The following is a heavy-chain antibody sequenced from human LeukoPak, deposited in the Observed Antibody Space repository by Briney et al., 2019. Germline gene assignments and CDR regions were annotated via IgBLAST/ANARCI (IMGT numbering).Heavy chain of an antibody. D-gene: IGHD6-19*01. J-gene: IGHJ4*02. CDR3: ARHSLVAGRSWYFDY. Sequence: ASVKVSCKASGYTFTSYGISWVRQAPGQGLEWMGWISAYNGNTNYAQKLQGRVTMTTDTSTSTAYMELRSLRSDDTAVYYCARHSLVAGRSWYFDYWGQGTLVTVSS. V-gene: IGHV1-18*01. CDR2: ISAYNGNT. CDR1: GYTFTSYG.